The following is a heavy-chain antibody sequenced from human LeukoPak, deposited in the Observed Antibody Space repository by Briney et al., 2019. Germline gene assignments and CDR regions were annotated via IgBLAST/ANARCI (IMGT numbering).Heavy chain of an antibody. J-gene: IGHJ4*02. D-gene: IGHD5-18*01. CDR1: GFTFISYW. CDR3: ARDAPGNTALDY. Sequence: GGSLRLSCAASGFTFISYWMHWVRQAPGKGLVWVSRINGYGSSTDFADSVKGRFTISRDNAKNTLYLQMNSLRAEDTAVYYCARDAPGNTALDYWGQGTLVTVSS. V-gene: IGHV3-74*01. CDR2: INGYGSST.